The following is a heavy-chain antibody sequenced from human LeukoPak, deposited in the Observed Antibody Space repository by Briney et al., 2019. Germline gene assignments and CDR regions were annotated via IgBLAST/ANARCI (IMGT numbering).Heavy chain of an antibody. Sequence: SQTLSLTCTVSGGSISSGDYYWSWIRQPPGKGLEWIGYIYYSGSTYYNPSLKSRVTISVDTSKNQFSLRLSSVTAADAAVYYCAREGRLMGYSGGLGFVYWGQGILVTVSS. CDR2: IYYSGST. D-gene: IGHD6-19*01. J-gene: IGHJ4*02. V-gene: IGHV4-30-4*01. CDR1: GGSISSGDYY. CDR3: AREGRLMGYSGGLGFVY.